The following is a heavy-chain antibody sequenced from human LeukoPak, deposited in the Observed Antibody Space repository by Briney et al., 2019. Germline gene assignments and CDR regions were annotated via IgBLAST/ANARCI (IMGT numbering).Heavy chain of an antibody. V-gene: IGHV3-48*01. J-gene: IGHJ4*02. CDR3: VRAYGSGSYGYGY. Sequence: GGSLRLSCAASGFSFSSYNMNWARQAPGKGLEWLSYMSARSGTRYYADSVEGRFTISRDNAKNSLYLQMNSLRAEDTAVYYCVRAYGSGSYGYGYWGQGTLVTVSS. D-gene: IGHD3-10*01. CDR1: GFSFSSYN. CDR2: MSARSGTR.